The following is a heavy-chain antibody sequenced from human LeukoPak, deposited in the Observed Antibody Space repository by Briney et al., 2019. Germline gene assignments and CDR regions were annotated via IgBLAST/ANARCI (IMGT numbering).Heavy chain of an antibody. D-gene: IGHD6-19*01. Sequence: GGSLRLSCAASGFTFSRYAMSWVRQAPGKGLEWVSAISGSGGSTYYADSVKGRFTISRDNSKNTLYLQMKSLRAEETAVYYCAKEGQWLVEDPFDYWGQGTLVTVSS. CDR3: AKEGQWLVEDPFDY. V-gene: IGHV3-23*01. CDR2: ISGSGGST. J-gene: IGHJ4*02. CDR1: GFTFSRYA.